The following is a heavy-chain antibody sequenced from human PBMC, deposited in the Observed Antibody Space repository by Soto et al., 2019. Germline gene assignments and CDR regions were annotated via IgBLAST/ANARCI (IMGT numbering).Heavy chain of an antibody. D-gene: IGHD1-26*01. CDR3: ARNSGSYYAFDY. CDR1: GGTFSSYA. Sequence: GASVKVSCKASGGTFSSYAISWVRQAPGQGLEWMGGIIPIFGTANYAQKFQGRVTITADESTSTAYMELSSLRSEDTAVYYCARNSGSYYAFDYWGQGTLVTVSS. CDR2: IIPIFGTA. J-gene: IGHJ4*02. V-gene: IGHV1-69*13.